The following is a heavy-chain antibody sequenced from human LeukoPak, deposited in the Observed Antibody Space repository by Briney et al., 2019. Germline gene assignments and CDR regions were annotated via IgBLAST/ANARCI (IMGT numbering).Heavy chain of an antibody. CDR1: GFTFSSYA. V-gene: IGHV3-23*01. J-gene: IGHJ4*02. Sequence: QPGGSLRLSCAASGFTFSSYAMSWVRQAPGKGLEWVSAISGSGGSTYYADSVKGRFTISRDNSKNTLYLQMNSLRAEDTAVYYCAKDRQPKIYREATIPDYWGQGTLVTVSS. CDR3: AKDRQPKIYREATIPDY. D-gene: IGHD3-3*01. CDR2: ISGSGGST.